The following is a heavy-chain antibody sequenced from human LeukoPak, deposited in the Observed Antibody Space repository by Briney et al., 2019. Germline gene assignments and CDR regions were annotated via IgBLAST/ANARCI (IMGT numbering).Heavy chain of an antibody. V-gene: IGHV4-34*01. CDR2: INHSGST. CDR3: ARGRGHYYDSGGSKIFDY. Sequence: SETLSLTCAVYGGSFSGYYWSWIRQPPGKGLEWIGEINHSGSTNYNPSLKSRVTISVDTSKNQFSLKLSSVTAADTAVYYCARGRGHYYDSGGSKIFDYWGQGTLVTVSS. CDR1: GGSFSGYY. J-gene: IGHJ4*02. D-gene: IGHD3-22*01.